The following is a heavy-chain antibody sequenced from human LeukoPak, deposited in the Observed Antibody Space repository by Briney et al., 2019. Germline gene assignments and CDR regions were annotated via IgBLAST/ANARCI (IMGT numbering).Heavy chain of an antibody. CDR3: ARGTELDAFDI. J-gene: IGHJ3*02. CDR1: GFTFSSYW. Sequence: PGGSLRLSCAGSGFTFSSYWMSWVRQAPGKGLEWVANIKQDGSEKYYVDSVKGRFTISRDNAKNSLYLQMNSLRAEDTAVYYCARGTELDAFDIWGQGTMVTVSS. V-gene: IGHV3-7*03. CDR2: IKQDGSEK.